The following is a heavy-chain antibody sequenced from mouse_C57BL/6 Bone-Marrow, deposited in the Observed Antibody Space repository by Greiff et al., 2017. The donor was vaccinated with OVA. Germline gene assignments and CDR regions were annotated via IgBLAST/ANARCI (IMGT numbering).Heavy chain of an antibody. J-gene: IGHJ3*01. CDR3: ARWGSYSNLFAY. CDR2: IDPSDSYT. Sequence: QVHVKQPGAELVMPGASVKLSCKASGYTFTSYWMHWVKQRPGQGLEWIGEIDPSDSYTNYNQKFKGKSTLTVDKSSSTAYMQLSSLTSEDSAVYYCARWGSYSNLFAYWGQGTLVTVSA. V-gene: IGHV1-69*01. D-gene: IGHD2-5*01. CDR1: GYTFTSYW.